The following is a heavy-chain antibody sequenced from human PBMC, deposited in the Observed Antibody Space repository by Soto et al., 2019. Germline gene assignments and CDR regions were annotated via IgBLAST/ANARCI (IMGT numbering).Heavy chain of an antibody. Sequence: GASVKVSCKASGFTFTSSAVQWVRQARGQRFEWIGWIVVGSGNTNYAQKFQERVTITRDMSTSTAYMELSSLRSEDTAVYYCAAEIYYDILTGYPCFDYWGQGTLVTVSS. D-gene: IGHD3-9*01. CDR1: GFTFTSSA. J-gene: IGHJ4*02. V-gene: IGHV1-58*01. CDR3: AAEIYYDILTGYPCFDY. CDR2: IVVGSGNT.